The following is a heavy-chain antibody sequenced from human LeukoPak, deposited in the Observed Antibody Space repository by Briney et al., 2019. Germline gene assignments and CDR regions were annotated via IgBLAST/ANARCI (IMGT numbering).Heavy chain of an antibody. CDR1: GYSISSGYY. CDR3: ARAILRKRYYMDV. J-gene: IGHJ6*03. D-gene: IGHD2-8*01. Sequence: SETLSLTCTVSGYSISSGYYWGWIRQPPGKGLEWIGSIYHSGSTCYNPSLKSRVTISVDTSKNQFSLKLSSVTAADTAVYYCARAILRKRYYMDVWGKGTTVTVSS. CDR2: IYHSGST. V-gene: IGHV4-38-2*02.